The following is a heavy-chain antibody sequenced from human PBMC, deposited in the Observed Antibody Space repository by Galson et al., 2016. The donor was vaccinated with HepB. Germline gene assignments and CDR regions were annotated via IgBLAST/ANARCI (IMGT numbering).Heavy chain of an antibody. CDR2: IYPGDSDI. CDR3: ARALGEYTYGYFDY. V-gene: IGHV5-51*01. CDR1: AYSFATYW. D-gene: IGHD5-18*01. Sequence: QSGAEVKKPGESLKISCKGSAYSFATYWIGWVRQMPGKGLEWMGIIYPGDSDIRYSPSFQGQVTISADKSISTAYLQWNSLKASDTAMYYCARALGEYTYGYFDYWGQGTLVTVSS. J-gene: IGHJ4*02.